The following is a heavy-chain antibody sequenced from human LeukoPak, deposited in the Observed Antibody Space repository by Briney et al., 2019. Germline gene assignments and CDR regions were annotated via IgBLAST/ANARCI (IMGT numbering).Heavy chain of an antibody. CDR1: GFTFTAYT. V-gene: IGHV3-48*01. CDR2: IDYGGSVT. J-gene: IGHJ4*02. Sequence: GGSLRLSCSASGFTFTAYTMNWVRQAPGKGPEWLSYIDYGGSVTHYAESVKGRFSISRDNVENSLYLHMNSLRVDDTAVYYCTRDLEYWSQGVQVTVSS. CDR3: TRDLEY.